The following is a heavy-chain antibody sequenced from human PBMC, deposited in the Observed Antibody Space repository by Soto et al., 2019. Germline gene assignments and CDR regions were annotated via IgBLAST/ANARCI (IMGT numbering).Heavy chain of an antibody. CDR3: AGNSGTYSFDY. Sequence: QVQLQESGPGRVKPSGTLSLTCAVSGGFISGSNWWSWVRQPPGKGLEWIGEIYHSGIINYNPSLKSRVTISVDKAKNQFSLNLSSVTAADTAVYYCAGNSGTYSFDYWGQGTLVTVSS. J-gene: IGHJ4*02. D-gene: IGHD1-26*01. CDR2: IYHSGII. CDR1: GGFISGSNW. V-gene: IGHV4-4*02.